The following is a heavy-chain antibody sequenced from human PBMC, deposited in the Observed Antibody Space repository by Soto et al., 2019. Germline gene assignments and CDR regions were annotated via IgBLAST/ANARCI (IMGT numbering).Heavy chain of an antibody. CDR3: AREEGIQYDFCWFDH. Sequence: GGSLRLSCAASGFTFSNYAMSWVRQSPGKGLEWVSAISGSGGNTYYADSVKGRFSISRDNSNNTLYLQMNSLRVEDTAAYYCAREEGIQYDFCWFDHWGQGTLVTVSS. J-gene: IGHJ5*02. D-gene: IGHD3-3*01. CDR2: ISGSGGNT. CDR1: GFTFSNYA. V-gene: IGHV3-23*01.